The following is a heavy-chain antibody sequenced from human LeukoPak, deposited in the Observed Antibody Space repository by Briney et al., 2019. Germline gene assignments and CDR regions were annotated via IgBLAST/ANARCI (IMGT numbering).Heavy chain of an antibody. CDR3: ATYKVVPAAIVDAFDI. CDR1: GFTFSSYW. D-gene: IGHD2-2*01. J-gene: IGHJ3*02. V-gene: IGHV3-7*01. Sequence: GGSLRLSCAASGFTFSSYWMTWVRQAPGKGLEWVANIKQDESEKYYVDSVKGRFTISRDNAKNSLYLQMNSLRAEDTAVYYCATYKVVPAAIVDAFDIWGQGTMVTVSS. CDR2: IKQDESEK.